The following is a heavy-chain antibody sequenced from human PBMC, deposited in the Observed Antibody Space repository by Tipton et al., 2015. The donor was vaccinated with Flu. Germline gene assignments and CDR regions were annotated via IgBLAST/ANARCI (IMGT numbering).Heavy chain of an antibody. CDR3: AKVKFGWVES. J-gene: IGHJ5*01. CDR2: IYSSGST. D-gene: IGHD3-16*01. Sequence: TLSLTCSVSGGSITNYYWSWIRQPPGKGLEWIGYIYSSGSTTYNPSLKSRVSMSADTSMNQFSLRLNSMTAADTAVYYCAKVKFGWVESWAQGTLVTVSS. V-gene: IGHV4-59*12. CDR1: GGSITNYY.